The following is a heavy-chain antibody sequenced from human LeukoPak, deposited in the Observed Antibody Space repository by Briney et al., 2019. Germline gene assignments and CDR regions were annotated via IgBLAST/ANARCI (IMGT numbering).Heavy chain of an antibody. J-gene: IGHJ4*02. CDR1: GGSISSSGYY. CDR3: ARYYYGSGSTYFDY. V-gene: IGHV4-39*01. CDR2: IYYSGST. D-gene: IGHD3-10*01. Sequence: SETLSLTCTVSGGSISSSGYYWGWIRQPPGKGLEWIGSIYYSGSTYYNPSLKSRVTISVDTSKNQFSLKLSSVTAAVTAVYYCARYYYGSGSTYFDYWGQGTLVTVSS.